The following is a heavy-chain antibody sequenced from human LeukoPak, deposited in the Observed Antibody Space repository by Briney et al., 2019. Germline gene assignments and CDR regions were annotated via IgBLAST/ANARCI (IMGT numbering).Heavy chain of an antibody. V-gene: IGHV3-66*02. Sequence: PGESLRLSCAASGFTVSSNYMRWVRQAPGKGLEWVAVIYSGGSTYYADSAKGRFTISRDNSKNTLYLQMNSLRAEDTAVYYCARDLANYDFWSSASSGGDIWGQGTMVTVSS. J-gene: IGHJ3*02. CDR3: ARDLANYDFWSSASSGGDI. CDR2: IYSGGST. D-gene: IGHD3-3*01. CDR1: GFTVSSNY.